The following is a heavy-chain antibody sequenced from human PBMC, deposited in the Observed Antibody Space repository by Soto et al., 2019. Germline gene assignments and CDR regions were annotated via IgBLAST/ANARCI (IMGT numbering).Heavy chain of an antibody. CDR1: GFSVSSNY. CDR3: ARHRHPRGTVGATSPLDP. Sequence: GGFLRLSCAISGFSVSSNYLSWVRQAPGKGLEWVSVHYSGGSTYYADSVQGRFTISRDKSNNTLYLQMRRVRAEDTAVYFCARHRHPRGTVGATSPLDPWGQGTQVTVSS. CDR2: HYSGGST. V-gene: IGHV3-53*01. D-gene: IGHD1-26*01. J-gene: IGHJ5*02.